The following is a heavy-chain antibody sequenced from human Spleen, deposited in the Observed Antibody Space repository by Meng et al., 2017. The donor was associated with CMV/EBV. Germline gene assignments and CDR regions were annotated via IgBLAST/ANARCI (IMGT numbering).Heavy chain of an antibody. CDR2: INHSGTT. CDR1: GGSFSGFS. V-gene: IGHV4-34*01. CDR3: AEATIPDAFDI. D-gene: IGHD4/OR15-4a*01. Sequence: SQTLSLTCAVYGGSFSGFSWNWIRQSPGKGLEWIGEINHSGTTNYNPSLKSRVTISVDTSKNQFSLKLTSVTAADTAVYYCAEATIPDAFDIWGQGTMVTVSS. J-gene: IGHJ3*02.